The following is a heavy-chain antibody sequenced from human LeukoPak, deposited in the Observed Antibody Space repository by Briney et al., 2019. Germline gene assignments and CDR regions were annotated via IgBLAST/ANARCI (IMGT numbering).Heavy chain of an antibody. CDR2: ISWNSGSI. D-gene: IGHD3-10*01. J-gene: IGHJ4*02. Sequence: PGGSLRLSCAASGFTFDDYAMHWVRQAPGKGLEWVSGISWNSGSIGYADSVKGRFTISRDNAKNTLYLQMNSLRAEDTAVYYCARLRDYYGSGPVDYWGQGTLVTVSS. V-gene: IGHV3-9*01. CDR1: GFTFDDYA. CDR3: ARLRDYYGSGPVDY.